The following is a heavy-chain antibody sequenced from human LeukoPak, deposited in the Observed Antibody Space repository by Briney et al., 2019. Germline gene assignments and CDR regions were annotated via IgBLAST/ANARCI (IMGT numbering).Heavy chain of an antibody. Sequence: SGPTLVNPTQTLTLTCTFSGFSLRTSGMCVSWIRQPPGKALEWLARIDWDTDKYYSTSLKTRLTISKDTSKNQVVLTMTNMDPVDTASYFCARMGCGSYPNYFDYWGQGILVTVSS. V-gene: IGHV2-70*11. CDR1: GFSLRTSGMC. CDR2: IDWDTDK. CDR3: ARMGCGSYPNYFDY. D-gene: IGHD1-26*01. J-gene: IGHJ4*02.